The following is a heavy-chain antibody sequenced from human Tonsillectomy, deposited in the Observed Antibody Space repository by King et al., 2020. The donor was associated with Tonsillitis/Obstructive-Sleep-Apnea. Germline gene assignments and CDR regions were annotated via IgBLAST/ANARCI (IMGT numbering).Heavy chain of an antibody. Sequence: VQLVESGGGLVKPGGSLRLSCAASGFSFSAYDMTWVRRAPGKGLEWVSSIRCEGGYIDYADSVRGRFTISRANAKNSPYLQMDSLRADDTAVYYGARPSYGSGVYYYFYMDVWGKGTTVAVS. CDR2: IRCEGGYI. CDR3: ARPSYGSGVYYYFYMDV. V-gene: IGHV3-21*01. CDR1: GFSFSAYD. J-gene: IGHJ6*03. D-gene: IGHD3-10*01.